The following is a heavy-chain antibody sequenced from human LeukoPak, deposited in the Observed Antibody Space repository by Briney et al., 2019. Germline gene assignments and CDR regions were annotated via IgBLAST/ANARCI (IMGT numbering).Heavy chain of an antibody. CDR3: ARVGSGYLYYFDY. CDR2: IYSGGST. Sequence: PGGSLRLSCAASGFTVSSNYMSWVRQAPGKGLEWVSVIYSGGSTYYADSVKGRFTISRDNSKNTLCLQMNSLRAEDTAVYYCARVGSGYLYYFDYWGQGTLVTVSS. J-gene: IGHJ4*02. CDR1: GFTVSSNY. V-gene: IGHV3-53*01. D-gene: IGHD3-22*01.